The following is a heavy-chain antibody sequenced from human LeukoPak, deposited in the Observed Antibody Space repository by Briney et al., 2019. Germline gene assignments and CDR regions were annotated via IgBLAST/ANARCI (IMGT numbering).Heavy chain of an antibody. J-gene: IGHJ5*02. D-gene: IGHD5-18*01. V-gene: IGHV1-2*02. CDR2: INPDSGDT. CDR3: ARGPFRNVDTSMVPSTSDP. CDR1: GYTFNGYY. Sequence: ASVKVSCKASGYTFNGYYLHWVRLAPGRGLEWMGWINPDSGDTNYLQKFQGRVTMTRDTSITIAYMELSRLRSDDTAVYFCARGPFRNVDTSMVPSTSDPWGQGTLVTVSS.